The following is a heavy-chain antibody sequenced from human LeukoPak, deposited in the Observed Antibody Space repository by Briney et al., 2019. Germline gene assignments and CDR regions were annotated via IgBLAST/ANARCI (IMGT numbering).Heavy chain of an antibody. Sequence: GASVKVSCKASGYTFTNYGINWVRQAPGHGLEWMGWISTHNGNTHYAQKLQGRVNMTTDTSTSTAYMELRSLRSDDTAVYYCARRCGGDCYAFDSWGQGTLVTVSS. J-gene: IGHJ4*02. CDR3: ARRCGGDCYAFDS. CDR2: ISTHNGNT. D-gene: IGHD2-21*02. V-gene: IGHV1-18*01. CDR1: GYTFTNYG.